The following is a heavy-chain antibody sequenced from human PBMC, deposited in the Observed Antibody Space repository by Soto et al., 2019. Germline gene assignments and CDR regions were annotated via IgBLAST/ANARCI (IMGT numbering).Heavy chain of an antibody. CDR3: ARGPNIVVVPAATPRGFDP. J-gene: IGHJ5*02. CDR1: GGTFSSYA. Sequence: SVKVSCKASGGTFSSYAISWVRQAPGQGLEWMGGIIPIFGTANYAQKFQGRVTITADESTSTAYMELSSLRSEDTAVYYCARGPNIVVVPAATPRGFDPWGQGTWSPSPQ. CDR2: IIPIFGTA. V-gene: IGHV1-69*13. D-gene: IGHD2-2*01.